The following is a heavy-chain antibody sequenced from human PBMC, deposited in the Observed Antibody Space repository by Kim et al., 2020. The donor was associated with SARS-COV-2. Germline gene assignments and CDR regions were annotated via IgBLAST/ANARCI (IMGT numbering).Heavy chain of an antibody. CDR3: AKRDYGRAFDY. D-gene: IGHD4-17*01. CDR2: ISSSGGST. V-gene: IGHV3-23*01. Sequence: GGSLRLSCAASGFTFNNYDMNWVRQAPGKGLEWVSLISSSGGSTYYADSVKGRFTISRDNSKNTLYLQMDSLRAEDTAVYYCAKRDYGRAFDYWGQGTL. CDR1: GFTFNNYD. J-gene: IGHJ4*02.